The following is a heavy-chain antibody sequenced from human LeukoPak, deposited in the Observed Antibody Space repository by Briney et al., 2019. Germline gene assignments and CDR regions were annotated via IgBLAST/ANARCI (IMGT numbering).Heavy chain of an antibody. Sequence: HAGRSLKLSCTASGFIISNSGKHWVRHAPGKGLGRVAVIWSDGSYRYYADSVKGRFTISRENSKNTLYLQMNSLSVEDTAIYFCVLGVGGWGSFLLGSWGQGTLVTVSS. CDR1: GFIISNSG. V-gene: IGHV3-33*01. CDR2: IWSDGSYR. J-gene: IGHJ4*02. D-gene: IGHD3-16*01. CDR3: VLGVGGWGSFLLGS.